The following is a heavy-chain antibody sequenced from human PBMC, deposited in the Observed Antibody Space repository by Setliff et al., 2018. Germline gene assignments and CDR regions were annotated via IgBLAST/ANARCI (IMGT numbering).Heavy chain of an antibody. CDR3: ARDSRTTVTYY. V-gene: IGHV1-8*02. D-gene: IGHD4-17*01. CDR1: GYTFTSYD. CDR2: MNPNSGNT. J-gene: IGHJ4*02. Sequence: ASVKVSCKASGYTFTSYDLNWVRQATGQGLEWMGWMNPNSGNTGYAHKFQGRVTMTRNTSISTVYMELSSLRSEDTAVYYCARDSRTTVTYYWGQGTLVTVSS.